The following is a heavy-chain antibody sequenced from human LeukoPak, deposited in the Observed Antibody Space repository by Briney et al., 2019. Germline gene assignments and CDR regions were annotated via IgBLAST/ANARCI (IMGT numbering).Heavy chain of an antibody. CDR1: GFTFSSYA. D-gene: IGHD3-22*01. V-gene: IGHV4-31*02. CDR3: ARVHHYYDSSGYHPFDY. J-gene: IGHJ4*02. CDR2: IYYSGST. Sequence: LRLSCAASGFTFSSYAMSWVRQHPGKGLEWIGYIYYSGSTYYNPSLKSRVTISVDTSKNQFSLKLSSVTAADTAVYYCARVHHYYDSSGYHPFDYWGQGTLVTVSS.